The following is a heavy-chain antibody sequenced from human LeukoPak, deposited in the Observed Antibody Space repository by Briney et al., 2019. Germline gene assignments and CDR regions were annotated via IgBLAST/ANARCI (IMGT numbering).Heavy chain of an antibody. CDR1: GYTFTSYD. V-gene: IGHV1-8*01. J-gene: IGHJ4*02. Sequence: ASVKVSCKASGYTFTSYDINWVRQATGQGLEWMGWMSPNSGNTGYAQKFQGRVTMTRNTSISTAYMELSSLRSEDTAVYYCAKTPRFLEWLSLGYWGQGTLVTVSS. CDR3: AKTPRFLEWLSLGY. CDR2: MSPNSGNT. D-gene: IGHD3-3*01.